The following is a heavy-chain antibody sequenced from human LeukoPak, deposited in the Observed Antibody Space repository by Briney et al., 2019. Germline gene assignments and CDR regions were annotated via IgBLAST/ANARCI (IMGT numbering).Heavy chain of an antibody. CDR3: AKSADYDDSGYYVDH. Sequence: PGGSLRLSXAVSGLTFSGYAMSWVRQAPGKGLEWVSLMSGNADTTYYTDSVRGRFTISRDNSQKTVYLQMNSLRADDTAVYYCAKSADYDDSGYYVDHWGQGTLVTVSS. D-gene: IGHD3-22*01. J-gene: IGHJ4*02. V-gene: IGHV3-23*01. CDR2: MSGNADTT. CDR1: GLTFSGYA.